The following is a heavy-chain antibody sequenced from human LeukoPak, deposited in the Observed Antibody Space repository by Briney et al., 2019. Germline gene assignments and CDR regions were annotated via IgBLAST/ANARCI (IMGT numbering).Heavy chain of an antibody. J-gene: IGHJ4*02. CDR3: ARRRGYYGSGGYRILDY. CDR2: INHSGST. Sequence: SETLSLTCAFYGGSFSGYYWNWIRQPPGKGLEWIGEINHSGSTNYNPSLKSRVTISLDTSKSQFSLKLSSVTAADTAVYYCARRRGYYGSGGYRILDYWGQGTLVTVSS. CDR1: GGSFSGYY. V-gene: IGHV4-34*01. D-gene: IGHD3-10*01.